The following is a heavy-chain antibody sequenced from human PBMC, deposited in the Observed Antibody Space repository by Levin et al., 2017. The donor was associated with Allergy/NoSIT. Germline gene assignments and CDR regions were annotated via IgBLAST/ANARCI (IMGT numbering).Heavy chain of an antibody. Sequence: GESLKISCAASGFTLSDYQMSWIRQAPGKGLEWVSYISSRGSVIYYADSVKGRFTISRDDAQKSVYLQMNSLRVEDTALYYCARDDRKPQCTNGICYPSDLWGQGTLVTVSS. V-gene: IGHV3-11*01. CDR1: GFTLSDYQ. J-gene: IGHJ5*02. CDR3: ARDDRKPQCTNGICYPSDL. D-gene: IGHD2-8*01. CDR2: ISSRGSVI.